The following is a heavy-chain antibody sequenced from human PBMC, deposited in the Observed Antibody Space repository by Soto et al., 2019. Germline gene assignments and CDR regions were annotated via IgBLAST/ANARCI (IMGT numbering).Heavy chain of an antibody. J-gene: IGHJ3*02. CDR1: GFTFSGSA. V-gene: IGHV3-73*01. CDR2: IRSKANSYAT. Sequence: EVQLVESGGGLVQPGGSLKLSCAASGFTFSGSAMHWVRQASGKGLEWVGRIRSKANSYATAYAASVKGRFTISRDDSKNTAYLQMNSLKTEDTAVYYCTRVFGDYVLRAFDIWGQGTMVTVSS. D-gene: IGHD4-17*01. CDR3: TRVFGDYVLRAFDI.